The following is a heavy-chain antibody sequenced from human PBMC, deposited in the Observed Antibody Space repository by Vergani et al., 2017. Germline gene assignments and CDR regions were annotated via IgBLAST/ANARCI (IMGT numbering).Heavy chain of an antibody. CDR3: ARHSTVEWLVKLGWIDP. J-gene: IGHJ5*02. V-gene: IGHV4-39*01. CDR2: IYYSGST. CDR1: GASIRSSNYY. D-gene: IGHD6-19*01. Sequence: QLQLQESGPGLVKPSATLSLTCSVSGASIRSSNYYWGWIRQPTGKGLEWIAIIYYSGSTYYNPSLKSRVTISVDTSKNQFSLKLSSVTAADTPVYFCARHSTVEWLVKLGWIDPWGQGSLVIVSS.